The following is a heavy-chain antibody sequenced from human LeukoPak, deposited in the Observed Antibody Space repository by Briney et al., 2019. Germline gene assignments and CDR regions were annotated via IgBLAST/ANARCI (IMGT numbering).Heavy chain of an antibody. J-gene: IGHJ6*02. CDR1: GGSISSYY. D-gene: IGHD2-2*01. V-gene: IGHV4-4*07. CDR3: ARETCSSTSCYPYYYYYGMDV. CDR2: IYTSGST. Sequence: SETLSLTCTVSGGSISSYYWSWIRQPAGKGLEWIGRIYTSGSTNYNPSLKSRVTMSVDTSKNQITLKLSSVTAADTAVYYCARETCSSTSCYPYYYYYGMDVWGQGTTVTVSS.